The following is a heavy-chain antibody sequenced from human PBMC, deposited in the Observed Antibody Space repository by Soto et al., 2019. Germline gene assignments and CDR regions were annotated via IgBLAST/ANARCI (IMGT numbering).Heavy chain of an antibody. CDR2: ISGSGGST. J-gene: IGHJ4*02. D-gene: IGHD6-6*01. Sequence: QAGGSLRLSCAASGFTFSSYAMSWVRQAPGKGLEWVSAISGSGGSTYYADSVKGRFTISRDNSKNTLYLQMNSLRAEDTAVYYCAKETPYSSSSTPYYFDYWGQGTLVTVSS. CDR3: AKETPYSSSSTPYYFDY. CDR1: GFTFSSYA. V-gene: IGHV3-23*01.